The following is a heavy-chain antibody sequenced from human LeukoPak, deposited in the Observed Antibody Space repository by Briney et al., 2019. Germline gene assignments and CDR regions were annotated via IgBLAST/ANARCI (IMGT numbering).Heavy chain of an antibody. CDR1: GTSISSGAYS. CDR2: IYYSGNT. D-gene: IGHD1-26*01. Sequence: SETLSLTCTVSGTSISSGAYSWSWVRQHPGKVLEWIGYIYYSGNTNYNPSLKSRLTISVDTSKNQFSLKLSSVTAADTAVYYCARVGAGSFDYWGQVSLVTVSS. V-gene: IGHV4-61*08. J-gene: IGHJ4*02. CDR3: ARVGAGSFDY.